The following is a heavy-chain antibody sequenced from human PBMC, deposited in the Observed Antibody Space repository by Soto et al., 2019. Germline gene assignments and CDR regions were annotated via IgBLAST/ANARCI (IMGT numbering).Heavy chain of an antibody. CDR1: GYTFTSYD. CDR3: ARATRYRAIRLNPYYYGSGSYPGY. CDR2: MNPNSGNT. D-gene: IGHD3-10*01. V-gene: IGHV1-8*01. J-gene: IGHJ4*02. Sequence: GASVKVSCKASGYTFTSYDINWVRQATGQGLEWMGWMNPNSGNTGYAQKFQGRVTMTRNTSISTAYMELSSLRSEEPAVYYCARATRYRAIRLNPYYYGSGSYPGYWGQGTPVTVTS.